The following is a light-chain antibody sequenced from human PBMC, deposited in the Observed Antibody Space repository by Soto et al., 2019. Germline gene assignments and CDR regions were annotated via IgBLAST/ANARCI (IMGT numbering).Light chain of an antibody. CDR1: QSISSW. CDR3: QQYNSCPLT. V-gene: IGKV1-5*03. CDR2: KAS. Sequence: DIQMTQSPSTLSASVGDRVTITCRASQSISSWLAWYQQKPGKAPNLLIYKASSLESGVPSRFSGSGSGTEFTLNISSLQPDDFATYYCQQYNSCPLTFGGGTKVEIK. J-gene: IGKJ4*01.